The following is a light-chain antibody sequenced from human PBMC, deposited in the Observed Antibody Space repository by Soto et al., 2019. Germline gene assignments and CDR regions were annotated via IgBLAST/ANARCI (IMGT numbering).Light chain of an antibody. V-gene: IGLV1-47*01. CDR2: SND. J-gene: IGLJ1*01. CDR3: QSYDSSLGGSV. CDR1: SSNIGTNY. Sequence: QSVLTQSPSASGTPGQRVIISCSGTSSNIGTNYVYWYQQLPGTAPKVLIYSNDKRPSGVPNRFSGSKSGTSASLAITGLQAEDEADYYCQSYDSSLGGSVFGTGTKLTVL.